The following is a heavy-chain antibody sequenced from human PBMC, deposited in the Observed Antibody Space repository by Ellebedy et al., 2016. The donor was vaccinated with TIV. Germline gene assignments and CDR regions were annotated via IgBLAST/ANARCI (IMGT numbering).Heavy chain of an antibody. V-gene: IGHV1-46*01. Sequence: AASVKVSCKASGYTFTSYYIHWVRQAPGQGLEWIGIINHTGGSTRYAQKFQGRVSMTRETSTSTVYMELSSLRSEDTAMYYSALYSSAWYPWGQGTLVTVSS. CDR2: INHTGGST. CDR1: GYTFTSYY. D-gene: IGHD6-19*01. J-gene: IGHJ5*02. CDR3: ALYSSAWYP.